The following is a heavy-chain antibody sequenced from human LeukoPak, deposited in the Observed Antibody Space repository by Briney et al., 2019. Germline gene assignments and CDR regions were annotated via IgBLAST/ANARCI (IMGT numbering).Heavy chain of an antibody. J-gene: IGHJ6*02. CDR2: IYSGGST. CDR3: ARDYGDHGVGYYYYYGMDV. Sequence: GGSLRLSCAASGFTVSSNYMSWVRQAPRKGLEWVSVIYSGGSTYYADSVKGRFTISRDNSKNTLYLQMNSLRAEDTAVYYCARDYGDHGVGYYYYYGMDVWGQGTTVTVSS. D-gene: IGHD4-17*01. CDR1: GFTVSSNY. V-gene: IGHV3-53*01.